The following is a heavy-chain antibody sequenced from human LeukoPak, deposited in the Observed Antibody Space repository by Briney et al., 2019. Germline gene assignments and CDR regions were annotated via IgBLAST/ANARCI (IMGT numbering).Heavy chain of an antibody. J-gene: IGHJ3*02. V-gene: IGHV3-30*02. D-gene: IGHD1-1*01. Sequence: PGGSLRLSCAASGFIFSSYGMYWVRQAPGKGLEWVAFIRYDGSNKYYADSVKGRFTISRDNSKNTLYLQMNSLRAEDTAVYYCAKDREEGTTGTTNAFDIWGQGTMVTVSS. CDR2: IRYDGSNK. CDR3: AKDREEGTTGTTNAFDI. CDR1: GFIFSSYG.